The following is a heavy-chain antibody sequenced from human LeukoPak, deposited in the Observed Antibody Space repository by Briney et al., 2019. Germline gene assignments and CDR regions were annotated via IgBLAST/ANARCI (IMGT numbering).Heavy chain of an antibody. CDR2: IYYSGST. D-gene: IGHD6-19*01. CDR3: ARVSSGCLDY. CDR1: GGSISSYY. Sequence: SETLSLTCTVSGGSISSYYWSWIRQPPGKGLEWIGYIYYSGSTNCNPSLKSRVTISVDTSKNQFSLKLSSVTAADTAVYYCARVSSGCLDYWGQGTLVTVSS. V-gene: IGHV4-59*01. J-gene: IGHJ4*02.